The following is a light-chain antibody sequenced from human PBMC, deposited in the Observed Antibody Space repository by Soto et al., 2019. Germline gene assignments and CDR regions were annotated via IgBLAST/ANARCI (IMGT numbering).Light chain of an antibody. CDR3: LQDEDNHLT. J-gene: IGKJ4*01. CDR1: QGIRNE. CDR2: AAS. V-gene: IGKV1-6*01. Sequence: AIQVTQSPSSLSASVGDRVTITCRAIQGIRNELSWFQQKPGKAPKFLIFAASNLQSGVPSRFSGSRSGTDFNLTINSLQHEDFATYFCLQDEDNHLTFGGGTKVDIK.